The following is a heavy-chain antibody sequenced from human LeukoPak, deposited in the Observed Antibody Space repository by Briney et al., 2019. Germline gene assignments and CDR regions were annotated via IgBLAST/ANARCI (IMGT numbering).Heavy chain of an antibody. CDR1: GFTFSSYA. J-gene: IGHJ5*02. D-gene: IGHD5-18*01. CDR2: ISGSGGST. Sequence: GGSLRLSCAASGFTFSSYAMSWVRQAPGKGLEWVSAISGSGGSTYYAGSVKGRFTISRDNSKNTLYLQMNSLRAEDTAVYYCEKAHGTTKIQPRWPNWFDPWGQGTLVTVSS. V-gene: IGHV3-23*01. CDR3: EKAHGTTKIQPRWPNWFDP.